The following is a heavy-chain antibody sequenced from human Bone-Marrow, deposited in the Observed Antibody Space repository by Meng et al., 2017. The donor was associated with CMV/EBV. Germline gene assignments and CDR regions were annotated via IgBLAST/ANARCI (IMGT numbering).Heavy chain of an antibody. CDR1: GYTFTGYY. D-gene: IGHD3-3*01. V-gene: IGHV1-2*02. Sequence: ASVKVSCKASGYTFTGYYMYWVRQAPGQGLEWMGWINPNSGGTNYAQKFQGRVTMTRDTSISTAYMELSRLRSDDTAVYYCARDYCYYDFCFNWFDPWGQGTLVTVSS. CDR2: INPNSGGT. CDR3: ARDYCYYDFCFNWFDP. J-gene: IGHJ5*02.